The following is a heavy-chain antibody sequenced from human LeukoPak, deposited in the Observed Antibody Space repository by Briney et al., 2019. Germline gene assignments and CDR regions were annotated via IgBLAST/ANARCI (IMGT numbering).Heavy chain of an antibody. D-gene: IGHD2-2*01. CDR1: GGSISSSSYY. CDR2: IYYSGST. V-gene: IGHV4-39*01. J-gene: IGHJ4*02. Sequence: PSETLSLTCTVSGGSISSSSYYWGWIRQPPGKGLEWIGSIYYSGSTYYNPSLKSRVTISVDTSKNQFSLKLSAVAAADTAVHYCARPQVLQLLDFEYWGQGTLVTVSS. CDR3: ARPQVLQLLDFEY.